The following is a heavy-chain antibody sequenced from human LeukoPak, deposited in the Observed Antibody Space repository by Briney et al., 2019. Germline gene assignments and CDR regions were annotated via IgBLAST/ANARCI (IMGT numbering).Heavy chain of an antibody. CDR2: ISASGATT. CDR1: GLRMSNYG. CDR3: AKDVEDLEVSTAHYFDY. Sequence: SGGTLRLSCVASGLRMSNYGMHWVRQAPGKGLEWVSGISASGATTYYADSVRGRFTISRDNSENTVALQMHSLRADDTAVYYCAKDVEDLEVSTAHYFDYWGQGTPVTVSS. V-gene: IGHV3-23*01. D-gene: IGHD5/OR15-5a*01. J-gene: IGHJ4*01.